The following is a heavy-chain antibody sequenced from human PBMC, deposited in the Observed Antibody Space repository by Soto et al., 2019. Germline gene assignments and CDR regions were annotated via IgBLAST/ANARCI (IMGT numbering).Heavy chain of an antibody. CDR3: AAESSGSTLGDI. Sequence: QMQLVQSGPEVKKPGTSVKVSCKASGFTFTSSAVQWVRQARGQRLEWIGWIVVGSGNTNYAQKFQERVTITRDMSTSTADMELSSLRSEDTAVYYCAAESSGSTLGDIWGQGTMVTVSS. V-gene: IGHV1-58*01. CDR2: IVVGSGNT. D-gene: IGHD1-26*01. J-gene: IGHJ3*02. CDR1: GFTFTSSA.